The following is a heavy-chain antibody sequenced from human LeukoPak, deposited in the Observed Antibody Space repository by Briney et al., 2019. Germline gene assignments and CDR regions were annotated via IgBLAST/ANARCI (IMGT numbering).Heavy chain of an antibody. D-gene: IGHD2/OR15-2a*01. J-gene: IGHJ4*02. CDR1: GDSISSYY. Sequence: PSETLSLTCTVSGDSISSYYWYWFRQPPGKELEWIACIYYSGITNYNPSLKSRDTISLDTSKNQFSLRLSSVTAADTAVYYCAREGIVRTYDQWGQGTLDTVST. CDR3: AREGIVRTYDQ. V-gene: IGHV4-59*12. CDR2: IYYSGIT.